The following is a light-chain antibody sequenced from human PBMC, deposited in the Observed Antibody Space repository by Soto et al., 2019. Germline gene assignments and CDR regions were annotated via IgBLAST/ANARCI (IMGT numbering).Light chain of an antibody. CDR1: QTISSW. J-gene: IGKJ1*01. CDR2: DAS. Sequence: DIQMTQSPSTLSASVGDRVTITCRASQTISSWLAWYQQKPGKAPELLIYDASTLESGVPSRFSGSGSGTEFRLTISSLKPDDFATFYCQQYSSFSRTFGQGTKVDIK. CDR3: QQYSSFSRT. V-gene: IGKV1-5*01.